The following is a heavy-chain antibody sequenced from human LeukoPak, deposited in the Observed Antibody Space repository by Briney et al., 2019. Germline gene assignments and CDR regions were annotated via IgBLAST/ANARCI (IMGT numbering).Heavy chain of an antibody. D-gene: IGHD4-23*01. V-gene: IGHV3-74*01. CDR2: INSDGSST. CDR1: GFTFSSYW. CDR3: ARDYGGKAGWFDP. Sequence: GGSLRLSCAASGFTFSSYWMHWVRQAPGKGLVWVSRINSDGSSTSYADSVKGRFTISRHNSKNTLYLQMNSLRPEDTAVYYCARDYGGKAGWFDPWGQGTLVTVSS. J-gene: IGHJ5*02.